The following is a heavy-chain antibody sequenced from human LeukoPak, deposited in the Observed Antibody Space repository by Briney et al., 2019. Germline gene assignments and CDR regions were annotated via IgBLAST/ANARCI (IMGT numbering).Heavy chain of an antibody. CDR1: GFTVDSNY. D-gene: IGHD3-22*01. V-gene: IGHV3-53*01. CDR3: ARGDDSGYYDYFDY. CDR2: IYTGGNT. J-gene: IGHJ4*02. Sequence: GGSLRLSCAASGFTVDSNYLSWVRQAPGKGLEWVSTIYTGGNTYYAASVKGRFTISRDFSKNTVFLHMNSLRAEDTATYYCARGDDSGYYDYFDYWGQGALVTVSS.